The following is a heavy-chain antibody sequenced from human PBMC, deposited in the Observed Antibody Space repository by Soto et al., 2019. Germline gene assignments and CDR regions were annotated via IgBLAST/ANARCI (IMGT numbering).Heavy chain of an antibody. V-gene: IGHV4-59*08. J-gene: IGHJ6*02. Sequence: SETLSLTXTVSGGSTYDYYWSWIRQPPGKGLEWIGYIYYTGSTNYTPSLKSRVTISVDTSKNQFSLKLNSVTAADTAVYYCARHRGSSWCFSVDGMDVWGQGTTVTVSS. D-gene: IGHD6-13*01. CDR3: ARHRGSSWCFSVDGMDV. CDR2: IYYTGST. CDR1: GGSTYDYY.